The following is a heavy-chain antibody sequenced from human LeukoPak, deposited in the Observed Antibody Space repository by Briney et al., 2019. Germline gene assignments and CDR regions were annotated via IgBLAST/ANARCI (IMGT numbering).Heavy chain of an antibody. CDR3: ARDVWRRAFYYAMDV. CDR1: GFTFSSYA. J-gene: IGHJ6*02. Sequence: PGGSLRLSCAASGFTFSSYAMSWVRQAPGKGLEWVSSISWYSGNIGYADSVKGRFSISRDNAKNTLYLEMNSLRTDDTALYFCARDVWRRAFYYAMDVWGLGTTVAVSS. V-gene: IGHV3-9*01. D-gene: IGHD2-21*01. CDR2: ISWYSGNI.